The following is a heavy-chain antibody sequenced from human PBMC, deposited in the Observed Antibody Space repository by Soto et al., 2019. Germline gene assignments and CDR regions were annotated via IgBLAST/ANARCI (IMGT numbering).Heavy chain of an antibody. CDR3: ARDLTTVTLDAFDI. CDR1: GGSVSSGSYY. J-gene: IGHJ3*02. CDR2: IYYSGST. Sequence: KTSETLSLTCTVSGGSVSSGSYYWSWIRQPPGKGLEWIGYIYYSGSTNYNPSLKSRVTISVDTSKNKFSLKLSSVTAADTAVYFCARDLTTVTLDAFDIWGQGTMVTVSS. D-gene: IGHD4-17*01. V-gene: IGHV4-61*01.